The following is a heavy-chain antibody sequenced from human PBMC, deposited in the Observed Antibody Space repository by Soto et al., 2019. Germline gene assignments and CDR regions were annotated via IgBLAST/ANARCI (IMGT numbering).Heavy chain of an antibody. D-gene: IGHD6-13*01. J-gene: IGHJ6*02. CDR2: INHSGST. CDR1: GGSFSGYY. V-gene: IGHV4-34*01. Sequence: KASETLSLTCAVYGGSFSGYYWSWIRQPPGKGLEWIGEINHSGSTNYNPSLKSRVTISVDTSKNQFSLKLSSVTAADTAVYYCARGGIWAAAGKLGYYYGMDVWGQGTTVTVSS. CDR3: ARGGIWAAAGKLGYYYGMDV.